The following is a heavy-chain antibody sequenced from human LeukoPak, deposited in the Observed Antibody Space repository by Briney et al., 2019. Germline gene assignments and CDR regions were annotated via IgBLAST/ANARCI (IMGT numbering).Heavy chain of an antibody. CDR2: IIPSFGIP. Sequence: VKVSCQASGGTFNNYNINWVRQAPGQGLEWMGTIIPSFGIPSYAEKFKGRVTITADKSTSAAYMELSSLRPEDTAVYYCAREFWGTMVRGGAMDVWGLGTPVIVTS. CDR3: AREFWGTMVRGGAMDV. J-gene: IGHJ6*02. D-gene: IGHD3-10*01. V-gene: IGHV1-69*02. CDR1: GGTFNNYN.